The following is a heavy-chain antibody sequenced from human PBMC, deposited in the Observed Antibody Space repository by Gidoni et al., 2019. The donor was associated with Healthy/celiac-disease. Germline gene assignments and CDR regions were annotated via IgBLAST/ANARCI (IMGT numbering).Heavy chain of an antibody. CDR1: GVTFRSYS. Sequence: EVQLVESGGGLVKPGGSLRLSCAASGVTFRSYSINWVRQAPGKGLEWVSSISSSSSYIYYADSVKGRFTISRDNAKNSLYLQMNSLRAEDTAVYYCARDQSSKQGSSWYYYYYYGMDVWGQGTTVTVSS. D-gene: IGHD6-13*01. CDR3: ARDQSSKQGSSWYYYYYYGMDV. V-gene: IGHV3-21*01. CDR2: ISSSSSYI. J-gene: IGHJ6*02.